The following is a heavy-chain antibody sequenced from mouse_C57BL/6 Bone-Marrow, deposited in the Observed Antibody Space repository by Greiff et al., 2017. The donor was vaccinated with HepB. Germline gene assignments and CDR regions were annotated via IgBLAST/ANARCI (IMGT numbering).Heavy chain of an antibody. CDR3: ARRKARYFDY. CDR2: TDPSDSYT. V-gene: IGHV1-50*01. J-gene: IGHJ2*01. CDR1: GYTFTSYW. Sequence: QVQLQQPGAELVKPGASVKLSCKASGYTFTSYWMQWVKQRPGQGLEWIGETDPSDSYTNYNQKFKGKATLTVDTSSSTAYMQLSSLTSEDSAVYYCARRKARYFDYWGQGTTLTVSS.